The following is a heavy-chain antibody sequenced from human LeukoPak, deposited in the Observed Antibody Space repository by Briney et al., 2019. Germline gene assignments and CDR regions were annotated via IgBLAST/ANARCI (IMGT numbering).Heavy chain of an antibody. CDR3: ARDFGWLSGFDN. D-gene: IGHD3-9*01. V-gene: IGHV3-74*01. CDR2: IIPDGSST. Sequence: GSLRLSCAASGFTPSDYWMHWVGHGPGKGLVWVSGIIPDGSSTNDADFVKGRFTISRDNAKNTLHLQMNSLRAEDRAVYYCARDFGWLSGFDNWGQGTLVTVSS. CDR1: GFTPSDYW. J-gene: IGHJ4*02.